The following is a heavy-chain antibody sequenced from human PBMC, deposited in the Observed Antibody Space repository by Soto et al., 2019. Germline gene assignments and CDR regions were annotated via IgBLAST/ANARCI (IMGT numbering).Heavy chain of an antibody. D-gene: IGHD6-13*01. J-gene: IGHJ6*02. V-gene: IGHV3-66*01. CDR3: ARDSGSSWYDYYYYGMDV. CDR2: IYSGGST. Sequence: PGGSLRLSCAAPGFTVSSNYMSWVRQAPGKGLEWVSVIYSGGSTYYADSVKGRFTISRDNSKNTLYLQMNSLRAEDTAVYYCARDSGSSWYDYYYYGMDVWGQGTTVTVSS. CDR1: GFTVSSNY.